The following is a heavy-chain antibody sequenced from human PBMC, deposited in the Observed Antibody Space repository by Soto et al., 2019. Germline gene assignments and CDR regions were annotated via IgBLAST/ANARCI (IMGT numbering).Heavy chain of an antibody. Sequence: QVQLVESGGGVVQPGRSLRLSCAASGFTFSSHAMHWVRQAPGKGLEWVAVISSDGVNKFYEDSVKGRFIISRDNSKNTLYLQMNSLRGEDTDVYYCARDGPPQGGAIDYWGQGTLVTVSS. CDR3: ARDGPPQGGAIDY. V-gene: IGHV3-30-3*01. CDR1: GFTFSSHA. CDR2: ISSDGVNK. D-gene: IGHD3-16*01. J-gene: IGHJ4*02.